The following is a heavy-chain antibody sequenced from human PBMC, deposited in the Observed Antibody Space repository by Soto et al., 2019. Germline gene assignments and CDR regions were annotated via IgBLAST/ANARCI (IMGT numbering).Heavy chain of an antibody. CDR1: GFTFSSYG. D-gene: IGHD6-19*01. Sequence: GGSLRLSCAASGFTFSSYGMHWVRQAPGKGLEWVAVISYDGSNKYYADSVKGRFTISRDNSKNTLYLQMNSLKTEDTAVYYCTTSGAVAAREYWGQGTLVTVSS. CDR3: TTSGAVAAREY. V-gene: IGHV3-30*03. J-gene: IGHJ4*02. CDR2: ISYDGSNK.